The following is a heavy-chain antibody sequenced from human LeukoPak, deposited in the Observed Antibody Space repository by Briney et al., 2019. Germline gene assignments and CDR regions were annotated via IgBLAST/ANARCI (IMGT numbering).Heavy chain of an antibody. V-gene: IGHV3-30*02. CDR2: IRYDGSNK. Sequence: GGSLRLSCAASGFTFSSYGMHWVRQAPGKGLEWVAFIRYDGSNKYYADSVKGRFTISRDNSKNTLYLQMNSLRAEDTAVYYCAKSHVSTATGTGRYFDYWGQGTLVTVSS. J-gene: IGHJ4*02. CDR1: GFTFSSYG. CDR3: AKSHVSTATGTGRYFDY. D-gene: IGHD3-9*01.